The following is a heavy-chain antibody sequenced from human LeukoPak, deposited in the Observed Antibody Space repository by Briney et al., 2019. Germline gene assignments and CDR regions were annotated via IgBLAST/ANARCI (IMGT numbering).Heavy chain of an antibody. CDR1: GDTLTELS. J-gene: IGHJ6*03. Sequence: GASVKVSCKVSGDTLTELSMHWVRQAPGKGLEWMGGFDPEDGETIYAQKFQGRVTMTEDTSTDTAYMELSSLRSEDTAVYYCATGKADLYYYMDVWGKGTTVTVSS. V-gene: IGHV1-24*01. CDR2: FDPEDGET. CDR3: ATGKADLYYYMDV.